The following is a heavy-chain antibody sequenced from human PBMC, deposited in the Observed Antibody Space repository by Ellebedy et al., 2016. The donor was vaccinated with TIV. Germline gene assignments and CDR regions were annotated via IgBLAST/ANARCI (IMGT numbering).Heavy chain of an antibody. V-gene: IGHV4-39*02. CDR2: IYYSGST. J-gene: IGHJ3*01. D-gene: IGHD2-21*01. CDR3: TTSVAIDAFDV. Sequence: GSLRLXXSVSGGSISRSSHYWGWTRQPPGKGLEWIGSIYYSGSTWYNPSLKSRVTISADTSKKHFSLRLNSVTAADTAVYCCTTSVAIDAFDVWGQGSMVTVSS. CDR1: GGSISRSSHY.